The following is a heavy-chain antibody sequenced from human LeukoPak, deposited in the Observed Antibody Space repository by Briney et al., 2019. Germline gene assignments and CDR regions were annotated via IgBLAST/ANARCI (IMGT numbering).Heavy chain of an antibody. D-gene: IGHD1-26*01. CDR1: GGSISSYY. V-gene: IGHV4-4*07. CDR2: IYTSGST. CDR3: ARGRSATPYDY. J-gene: IGHJ4*02. Sequence: SETLSLTCTVSGGSISSYYWSWLRQPAGKGLEWIGRIYTSGSTNYNPSLKSRVTMSVDTSKNQFSLKLGSVTAADTAVYYCARGRSATPYDYWGQGTLVTVSS.